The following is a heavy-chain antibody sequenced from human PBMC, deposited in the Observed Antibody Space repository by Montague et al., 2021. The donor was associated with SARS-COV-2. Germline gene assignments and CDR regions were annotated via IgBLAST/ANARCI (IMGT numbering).Heavy chain of an antibody. CDR3: ARSPTYYHILTGYFNGPNWFDP. J-gene: IGHJ5*02. CDR2: IYYSGST. D-gene: IGHD3-9*01. CDR1: GGSISSSSYY. V-gene: IGHV4-39*01. Sequence: SETLSLTCTVSGGSISSSSYYWGWIRQPPGKGLEWIGSIYYSGSTYYSPSLKSRVTISVDTSKNQFSLKLSSVTAADTAVYYCARSPTYYHILTGYFNGPNWFDPWGQGTLVTVSS.